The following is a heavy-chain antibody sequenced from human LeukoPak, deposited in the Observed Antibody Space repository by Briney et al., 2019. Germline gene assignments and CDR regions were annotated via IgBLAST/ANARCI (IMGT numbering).Heavy chain of an antibody. Sequence: GGYLRLSCVASGFTLSDHYMSWIRQAPGKGLEWISYISSTATSINYADSVKGRFTISRDSAENSIFLQMDSLRPEDTAVYYCASEAYYDTGGFANWGQGTLVTVSS. CDR3: ASEAYYDTGGFAN. J-gene: IGHJ4*02. V-gene: IGHV3-11*01. CDR1: GFTLSDHY. CDR2: ISSTATSI. D-gene: IGHD3-22*01.